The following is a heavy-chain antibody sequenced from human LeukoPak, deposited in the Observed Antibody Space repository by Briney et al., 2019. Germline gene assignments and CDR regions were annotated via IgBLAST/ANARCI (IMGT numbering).Heavy chain of an antibody. CDR1: GGSITSNW. D-gene: IGHD3-22*01. J-gene: IGHJ5*02. V-gene: IGHV4-4*02. Sequence: PSGTLSLTCAVSGGSITSNWWSWVRQPPGKGLEWIGEIYHSGSTNYNPSLKSRVTISVDKSKNQFSLKLSSVTAADTAVYYCARERYYDSSGFQSWGQGTLVTVSS. CDR3: ARERYYDSSGFQS. CDR2: IYHSGST.